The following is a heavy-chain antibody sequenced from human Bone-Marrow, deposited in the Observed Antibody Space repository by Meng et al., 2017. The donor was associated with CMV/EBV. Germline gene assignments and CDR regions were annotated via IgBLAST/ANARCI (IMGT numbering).Heavy chain of an antibody. CDR2: INHSGST. D-gene: IGHD3-3*01. CDR1: GGSFSGYY. J-gene: IGHJ6*02. CDR3: ARHGITIFGVGYYYYGMDV. V-gene: IGHV4-34*01. Sequence: SETLSLTCAVYGGSFSGYYWSWIRQPPGKGLEWIGEINHSGSTNNNPSLKSRVTISVDTSKNQFSLKLSSVTAADTAVYYCARHGITIFGVGYYYYGMDVWGQGTTVTVSS.